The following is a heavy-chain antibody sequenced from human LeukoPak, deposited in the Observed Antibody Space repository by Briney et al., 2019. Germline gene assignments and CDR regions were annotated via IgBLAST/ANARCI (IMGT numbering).Heavy chain of an antibody. Sequence: GGSLRPSCAASGFTFSSYAMSWVRQAPGRGLEWVSAISTSGGSTYYADSVKGRFTISRDNSKNTLYLQMNSLSAEDTAVYYCAKRASPPYYFDYWGQGTLVTVSS. V-gene: IGHV3-23*01. CDR1: GFTFSSYA. J-gene: IGHJ4*02. CDR3: AKRASPPYYFDY. CDR2: ISTSGGST.